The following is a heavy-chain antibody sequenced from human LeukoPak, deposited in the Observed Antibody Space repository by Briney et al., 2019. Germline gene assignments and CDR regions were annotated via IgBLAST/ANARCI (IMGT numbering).Heavy chain of an antibody. CDR2: ISAYNGNT. V-gene: IGHV1-18*04. Sequence: ASVTVSCKASGYTFTTYGISWVRQAPGQGLEWMGWISAYNGNTNYAQKLQGRVTMTTDTSTSTAYMELRSPRSDDTAVYYCARDPSGRYCNGGSCYSPYWGQGTLVTVSS. CDR3: ARDPSGRYCNGGSCYSPY. J-gene: IGHJ4*02. CDR1: GYTFTTYG. D-gene: IGHD2-15*01.